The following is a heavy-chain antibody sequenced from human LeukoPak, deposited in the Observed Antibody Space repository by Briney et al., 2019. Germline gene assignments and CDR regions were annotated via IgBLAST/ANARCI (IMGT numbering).Heavy chain of an antibody. J-gene: IGHJ3*02. D-gene: IGHD3-10*01. CDR1: GFTFSSYA. V-gene: IGHV3-23*01. CDR2: ISASGGST. CDR3: AKLAGVRGVIAPGAFDI. Sequence: PGGSLRLSCAASGFTFSSYAMSWVRQAPGKGLEWVSAISASGGSTYDADSVKGRFTLSRDNSKNTLYLQMNSLRAEDTAVYYCAKLAGVRGVIAPGAFDIWGRGTVVTVSS.